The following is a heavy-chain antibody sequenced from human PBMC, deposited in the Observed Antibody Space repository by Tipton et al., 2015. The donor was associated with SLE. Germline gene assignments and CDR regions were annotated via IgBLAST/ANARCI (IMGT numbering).Heavy chain of an antibody. CDR2: IYSGGST. Sequence: SLRPSCAASGFTVSSNYMSWVRQAPGKGLEWVSVIYSGGSTYYADSVKGRFTISRDNSKNTLYLQMNSLRAEDTAVYYCARDLSYYYDSSGYRPGMDVWGQGTTVTVSS. D-gene: IGHD3-22*01. CDR3: ARDLSYYYDSSGYRPGMDV. CDR1: GFTVSSNY. V-gene: IGHV3-53*05. J-gene: IGHJ6*02.